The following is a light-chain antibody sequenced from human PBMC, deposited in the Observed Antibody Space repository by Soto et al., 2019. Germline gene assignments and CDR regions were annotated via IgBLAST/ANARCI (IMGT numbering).Light chain of an antibody. CDR3: SSYTSSSTLVV. CDR1: SSDVGGYNY. CDR2: DVS. V-gene: IGLV2-14*01. Sequence: QSALTQPASVAASPGQAITISCTGTSSDVGGYNYVSWYQQHPGKAPKLMIYDVSNRPSGVSNRFSGSKSGNTASLTISGLQAEDEAEYYCSSYTSSSTLVVFGGGTKLTVL. J-gene: IGLJ2*01.